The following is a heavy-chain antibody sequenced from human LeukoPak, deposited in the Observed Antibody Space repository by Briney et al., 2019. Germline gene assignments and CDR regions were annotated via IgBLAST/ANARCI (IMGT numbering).Heavy chain of an antibody. J-gene: IGHJ3*01. CDR1: GFTFRNYL. CDR2: INQDESKA. CDR3: GRGGDGIDF. D-gene: IGHD5-24*01. V-gene: IGHV3-74*01. Sequence: GGSLRLSCAVSGFTFRNYLMHWVRQAPGQGLGWVSRINQDESKAYSDSVRGRFTVSRDNAKNMLYLHLSGLRAEDTAVYFCGRGGDGIDFWGQGTTVIVSS.